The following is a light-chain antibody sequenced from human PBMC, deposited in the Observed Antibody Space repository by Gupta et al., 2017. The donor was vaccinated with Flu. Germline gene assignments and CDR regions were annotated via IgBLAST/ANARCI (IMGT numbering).Light chain of an antibody. CDR2: DAS. V-gene: IGKV3-11*01. CDR1: QSVSSY. CDR3: QQRSNWPGLT. Sequence: EIVLTQSPATLSLSPGERATLSCRASQSVSSYLAWYQQKPGQAPRLLIYDASNRATGIPARFSGSGYGTDFTLTISILEPEDFAVYYCQQRSNWPGLTFGGGTKVEIK. J-gene: IGKJ4*01.